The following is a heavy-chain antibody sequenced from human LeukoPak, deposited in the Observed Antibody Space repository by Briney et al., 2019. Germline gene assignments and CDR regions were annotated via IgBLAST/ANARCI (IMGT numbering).Heavy chain of an antibody. CDR2: INHSGST. Sequence: SETLSLTCAVYGGSFSGYYWSWIRQPPGKGLEWIGEINHSGSTNYNPSLKSRVTISVDTSKSQFSLKLSSVTAADTAVYYCARGYCSSTSCSKDYYYGMDVWGQGTTVTVSS. D-gene: IGHD2-2*01. J-gene: IGHJ6*02. CDR3: ARGYCSSTSCSKDYYYGMDV. CDR1: GGSFSGYY. V-gene: IGHV4-34*01.